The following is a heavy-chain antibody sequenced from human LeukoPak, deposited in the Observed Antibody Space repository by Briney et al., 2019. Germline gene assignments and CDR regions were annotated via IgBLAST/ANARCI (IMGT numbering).Heavy chain of an antibody. Sequence: SETLSLTCAVYGGSFSGYYWSWIRQPPGKGLEWIGSIYYSGSTYYNPSLKSRVTISVDTSKNQFSLKLSSVTAADTAVYYCARNYYDSSGYYLAYWGQGTLVTVSS. J-gene: IGHJ4*02. CDR1: GGSFSGYY. CDR3: ARNYYDSSGYYLAY. D-gene: IGHD3-22*01. V-gene: IGHV4-34*01. CDR2: IYYSGST.